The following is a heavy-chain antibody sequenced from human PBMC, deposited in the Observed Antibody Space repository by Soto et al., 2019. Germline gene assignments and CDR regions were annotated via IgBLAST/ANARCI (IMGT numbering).Heavy chain of an antibody. D-gene: IGHD5-12*01. CDR1: GGTFSSYA. CDR2: IIPIFGTA. V-gene: IGHV1-69*01. CDR3: ARDQGGWMATRLLYYYYGMDV. Sequence: QVQLVQSGAEVKKPGSSVKVSCKASGGTFSSYAISWVRQAPGQGLEWMGGIIPIFGTANYEQKFQGRVTITADESTSTAYMELSSLRSEDTAVYYCARDQGGWMATRLLYYYYGMDVWGQGTTVTVSS. J-gene: IGHJ6*02.